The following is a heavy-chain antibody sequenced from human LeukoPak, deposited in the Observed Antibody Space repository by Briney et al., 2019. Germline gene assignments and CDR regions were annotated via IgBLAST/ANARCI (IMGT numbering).Heavy chain of an antibody. CDR3: ARSYQWMITPDY. CDR1: GFTFSSYS. D-gene: IGHD2-8*01. V-gene: IGHV3-48*04. J-gene: IGHJ4*02. Sequence: PSGGSLRLSCAASGFTFSSYSMNWVRQAPGKGLEWVSYISSSGSTIYYADSVKGRFTISRDNAKNSLYLQMNSLRAEDTAVYYCARSYQWMITPDYWGQGTLVTVSS. CDR2: ISSSGSTI.